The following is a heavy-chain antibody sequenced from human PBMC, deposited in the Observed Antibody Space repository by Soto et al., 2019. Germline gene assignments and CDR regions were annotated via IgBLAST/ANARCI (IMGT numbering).Heavy chain of an antibody. CDR3: ARGSYHSGWV. Sequence: PSQTLSLTCAISGDSVSSTSAAWSWIRQSPSRGLEWLGRTYYRSKWYSDYAVSVKSRITINPDTSKNQFSLQLNSVTPEDTAVYYCARGSYHSGWVWGQGTLVTLS. CDR2: TYYRSKWYS. CDR1: GDSVSSTSAA. D-gene: IGHD6-19*01. V-gene: IGHV6-1*01. J-gene: IGHJ4*02.